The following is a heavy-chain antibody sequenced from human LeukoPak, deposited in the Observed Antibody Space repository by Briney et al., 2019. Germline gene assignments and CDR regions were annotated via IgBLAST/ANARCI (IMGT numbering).Heavy chain of an antibody. Sequence: PGGSLRLSRAASGFTFSDYTMNWVRQAPGKGLEWVSSISSGGTYKYYADSVKGRFTISRDNAQNSLYLQMNSLRAEDTAVYYCAMGASGPAERVYWGQGTLVTVSS. J-gene: IGHJ4*02. CDR3: AMGASGPAERVY. V-gene: IGHV3-21*04. D-gene: IGHD1-1*01. CDR1: GFTFSDYT. CDR2: ISSGGTYK.